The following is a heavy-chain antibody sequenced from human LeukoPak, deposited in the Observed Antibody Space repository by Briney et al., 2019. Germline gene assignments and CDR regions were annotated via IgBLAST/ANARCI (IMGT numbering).Heavy chain of an antibody. CDR2: YYHTGSS. CDR3: ASVTRSMSRFFDL. V-gene: IGHV4-38-2*01. Sequence: PSETLSLTCAVSGYSIRNHYYWGWIRQPPGKGLEWIGSYYHTGSSYYNPSLQSRVAISIDTSKNQFSLELASVTAADTAVYYCASVTRSMSRFFDLWGRGTLVIVSS. CDR1: GYSIRNHYY. D-gene: IGHD4-17*01. J-gene: IGHJ2*01.